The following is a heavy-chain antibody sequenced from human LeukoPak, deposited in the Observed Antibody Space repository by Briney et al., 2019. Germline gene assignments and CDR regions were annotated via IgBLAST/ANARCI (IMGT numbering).Heavy chain of an antibody. CDR2: ISSSSSYI. V-gene: IGHV3-21*01. CDR1: GFTFSSYS. Sequence: GGSLRLSCAASGFTFSSYSMNWVRQAPGKGLEWVSSISSSSSYIYYADSVKGRFTISRDNAKNSLYLQMNSLRVEDTAVYYCASQSFARFDPWGQGTLVTVSS. CDR3: ASQSFARFDP. D-gene: IGHD3-16*01. J-gene: IGHJ5*02.